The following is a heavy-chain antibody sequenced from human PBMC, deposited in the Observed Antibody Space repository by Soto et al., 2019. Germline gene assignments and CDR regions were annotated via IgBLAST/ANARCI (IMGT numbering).Heavy chain of an antibody. V-gene: IGHV4-59*01. CDR2: IYYSGST. D-gene: IGHD2-8*01. CDR3: ARDSYAIGY. CDR1: GGSIGSYY. J-gene: IGHJ4*02. Sequence: PSETLSLTCTVSGGSIGSYYWSWIRQPPGKGLEWIGYIYYSGSTNYNPSLKSRVTISVDTSKNQFSLKLSSVTAADTAVYYCARDSYAIGYWGQGTLVTVSS.